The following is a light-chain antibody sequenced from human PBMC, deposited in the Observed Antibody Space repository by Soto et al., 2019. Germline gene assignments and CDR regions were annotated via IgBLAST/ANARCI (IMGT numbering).Light chain of an antibody. J-gene: IGKJ1*01. CDR1: QSVSSSY. V-gene: IGKV3-20*01. CDR3: QQYGSSPWT. Sequence: EIVLTQSAGPLSLSPGERATLSCRASQSVSSSYLAWYQQKPGQAPRLLIYGASSRATGVPDRFSGSGSGTDFTLTISRREHEDFAVYYCQQYGSSPWTFGQGTKVDIK. CDR2: GAS.